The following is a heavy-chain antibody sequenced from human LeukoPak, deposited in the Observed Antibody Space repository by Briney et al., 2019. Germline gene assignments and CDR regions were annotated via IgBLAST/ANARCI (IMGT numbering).Heavy chain of an antibody. CDR1: GFTFSSYW. CDR3: ARTAMEYFDY. J-gene: IGHJ4*02. CDR2: ISSSSSYI. V-gene: IGHV3-21*01. D-gene: IGHD5-18*01. Sequence: GGSLRLSCAASGFTFSSYWMSWVRQAPGKGLEWVSSISSSSSYIYYADSVKGRFTISRDNAKNSLYLQMNSLRAEDTAVYYCARTAMEYFDYWGQGTLVTVSS.